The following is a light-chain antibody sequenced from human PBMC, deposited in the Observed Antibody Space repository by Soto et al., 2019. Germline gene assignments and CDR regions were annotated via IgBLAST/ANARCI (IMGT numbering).Light chain of an antibody. CDR3: QQYGSSPPVT. Sequence: EIVLTQSPGTLSLSPGERATLSCRASQSVSSSYLAWYQQKPGQAPRLLIYCASSRATGIPDRFSGSGSGTDFTLTIIRLEPEDFAVYYCQQYGSSPPVTFGGGTKVEIK. CDR2: CAS. J-gene: IGKJ4*01. V-gene: IGKV3-20*01. CDR1: QSVSSSY.